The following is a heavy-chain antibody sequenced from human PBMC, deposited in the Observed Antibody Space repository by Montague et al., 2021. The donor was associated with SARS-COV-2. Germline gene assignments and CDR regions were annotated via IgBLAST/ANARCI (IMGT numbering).Heavy chain of an antibody. CDR2: IDRDGSYT. CDR3: ARRGHNSGYDLFDFDY. Sequence: SLRLSYSASGFDFSNYWMNWVRQAPGEGLVWVSHIDRDGSYTNHXESVKGRLTISRDNAKNTLHLQMNSLRVEDTAVYFCARRGHNSGYDLFDFDYWGQGTLVTVSS. V-gene: IGHV3-74*01. J-gene: IGHJ4*02. D-gene: IGHD5-12*01. CDR1: GFDFSNYW.